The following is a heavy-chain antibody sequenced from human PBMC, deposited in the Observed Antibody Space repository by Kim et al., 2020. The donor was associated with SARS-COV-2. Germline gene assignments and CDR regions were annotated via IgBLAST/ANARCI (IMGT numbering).Heavy chain of an antibody. CDR3: ARGAASSSWYEVNWFDP. Sequence: SETLSLTCTVSGGSISSYYWSWIRQPAGKGLEWIGRIYTSGSTNYNPSLKSRVTMSVDTSKNQFSLKLSSVAAADTAVYYCARGAASSSWYEVNWFDPWGQGTLVTVSS. V-gene: IGHV4-4*07. J-gene: IGHJ5*02. CDR2: IYTSGST. CDR1: GGSISSYY. D-gene: IGHD6-13*01.